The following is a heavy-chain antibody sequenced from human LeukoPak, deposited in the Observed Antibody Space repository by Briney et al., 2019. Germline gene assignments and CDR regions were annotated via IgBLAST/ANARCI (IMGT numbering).Heavy chain of an antibody. D-gene: IGHD3-16*01. CDR2: IYTGGTT. V-gene: IGHV3-66*01. CDR1: GFTVSSSNY. J-gene: IGHJ4*02. CDR3: ARETSRFGI. Sequence: GGSLRLSCAASGFTVSSSNYMNWVRQAPGKGLEWVSGIYTGGTTYYTDSVKGRFTISRDNPNNALYLQMHSLRAEDTAVYYCARETSRFGIWGQGTLVTVSS.